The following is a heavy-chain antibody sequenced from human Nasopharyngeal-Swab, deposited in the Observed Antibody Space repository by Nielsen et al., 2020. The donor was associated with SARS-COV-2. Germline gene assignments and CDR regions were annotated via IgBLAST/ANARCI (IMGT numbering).Heavy chain of an antibody. CDR2: INHSGST. V-gene: IGHV4-34*01. J-gene: IGHJ6*02. CDR3: ARGHHRRITIFGVVIESYYYGMDV. D-gene: IGHD3-3*01. CDR1: GGSFSGYY. Sequence: QTLSLTCAVHGGSFSGYYRSWIRQPPGKGLEWIGEINHSGSTNHNPSLKSRVTISVDTPKNQFALMLTSVTSPDTAVYYCARGHHRRITIFGVVIESYYYGMDVCGQGTTVTVSS.